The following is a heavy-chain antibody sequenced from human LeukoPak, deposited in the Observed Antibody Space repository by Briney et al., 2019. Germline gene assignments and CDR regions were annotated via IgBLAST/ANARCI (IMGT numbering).Heavy chain of an antibody. V-gene: IGHV3-64*01. D-gene: IGHD3-10*01. CDR2: ISSNGGST. Sequence: GGSLRLSCAASGFTFSSYAMRWVRQAPGKGLEYVSAISSNGGSTYYANSVKGRFTISRDNSKNTLYLQMGSLRAEDMAVYYCARVIGVVRADYYFDYWGQGTLVAVSS. CDR1: GFTFSSYA. CDR3: ARVIGVVRADYYFDY. J-gene: IGHJ4*02.